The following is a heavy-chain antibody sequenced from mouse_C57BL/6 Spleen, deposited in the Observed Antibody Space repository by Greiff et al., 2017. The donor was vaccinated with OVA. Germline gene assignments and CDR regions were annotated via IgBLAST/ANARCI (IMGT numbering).Heavy chain of an antibody. J-gene: IGHJ2*01. Sequence: EVQVVESGGGLVKPGGSLKLSCAASGFTFSDYGMHWVRQAPEKGLEWVAYISSGSSTIYYADTVKGRFTISRDNAKNTLFLQMTSLRSEDTAMYYCARRGDSNYPYYFDYWGQGTTLTVSS. V-gene: IGHV5-17*01. CDR2: ISSGSSTI. CDR3: ARRGDSNYPYYFDY. D-gene: IGHD2-5*01. CDR1: GFTFSDYG.